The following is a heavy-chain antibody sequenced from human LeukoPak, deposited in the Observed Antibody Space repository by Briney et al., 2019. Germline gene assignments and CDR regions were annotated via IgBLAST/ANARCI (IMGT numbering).Heavy chain of an antibody. CDR3: ARGGWYYFDY. J-gene: IGHJ4*02. CDR2: IKQDGSEI. D-gene: IGHD6-19*01. CDR1: GFTFSRYW. V-gene: IGHV3-7*04. Sequence: GGSLRLSCAASGFTFSRYWMSWVRQAPGKGLEWVACIKQDGSEIYYVDSVKGRFTISRDNARNSLYLRMNSLRAEDTAVYYCARGGWYYFDYWGQGTLVTVPS.